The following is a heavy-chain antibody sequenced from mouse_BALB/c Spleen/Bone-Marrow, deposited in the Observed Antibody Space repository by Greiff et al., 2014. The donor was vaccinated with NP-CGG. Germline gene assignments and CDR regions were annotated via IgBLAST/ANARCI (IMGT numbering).Heavy chain of an antibody. Sequence: DVHLVESGTVLARPGASVKMSCKASGYTFTSYWMHWVKQRPGQGLEWMGAIYPGNSDTSYNQKFKGKAKLTAVTSTSTAYMELSSLTNEDSAVYYSTRYYYRFSAWFAYWGQGTLDTVSA. V-gene: IGHV1-5*01. CDR1: GYTFTSYW. J-gene: IGHJ3*01. CDR3: TRYYYRFSAWFAY. D-gene: IGHD2-14*01. CDR2: IYPGNSDT.